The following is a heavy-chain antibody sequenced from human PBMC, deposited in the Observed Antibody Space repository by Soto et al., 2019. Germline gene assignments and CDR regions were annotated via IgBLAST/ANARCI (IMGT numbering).Heavy chain of an antibody. V-gene: IGHV1-18*01. D-gene: IGHD3-16*02. CDR2: ISAYNGNT. Sequence: ASVKVSCKASGYTFTSYGISWVRQAPGQGLEWMGWISAYNGNTNYAQKLQGRVTMTTDTSTSTAYMELRSLRSDDTAVYYCARVFGYQYYYGMDVWGQGTTVTVSS. J-gene: IGHJ6*02. CDR3: ARVFGYQYYYGMDV. CDR1: GYTFTSYG.